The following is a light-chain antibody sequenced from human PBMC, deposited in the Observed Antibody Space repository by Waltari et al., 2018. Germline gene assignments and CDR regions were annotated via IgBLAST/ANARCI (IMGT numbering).Light chain of an antibody. J-gene: IGLJ1*01. CDR2: EVS. CDR3: CSYAGANTYV. V-gene: IGLV2-23*02. CDR1: SSDVGSYNL. Sequence: QSALPQPASVSGSPGQSITVSCPGTSSDVGSYNLVSWYQHHPPKAPKLMIYEVSKRPSGVSNRFSGSKSGNTASLTISGLQPEDEADYYCCSYAGANTYVFGSGTKVTVL.